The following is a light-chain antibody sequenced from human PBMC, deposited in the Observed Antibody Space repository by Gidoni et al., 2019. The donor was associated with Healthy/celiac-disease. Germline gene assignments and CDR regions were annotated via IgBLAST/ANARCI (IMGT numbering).Light chain of an antibody. Sequence: ELVLTQSPGTLSLSPGERATLSCRASQSVSSSYLAWYQQKPGQAPRLLIYGASSRATGIPDRFSGSGSGTDFTLTISRLEPEDFAVYYCQQYGSFPSTFGGGTKVEIK. V-gene: IGKV3-20*01. CDR3: QQYGSFPST. CDR2: GAS. CDR1: QSVSSSY. J-gene: IGKJ4*01.